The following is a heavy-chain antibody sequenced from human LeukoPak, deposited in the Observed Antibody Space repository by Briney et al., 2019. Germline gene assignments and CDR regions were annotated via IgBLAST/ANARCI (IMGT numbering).Heavy chain of an antibody. D-gene: IGHD2-2*02. CDR3: ARGLRYCSSTSCYSWFDP. CDR1: GFTFRNYD. CDR2: IGTAGDT. J-gene: IGHJ5*02. V-gene: IGHV3-13*01. Sequence: GGSLRLSCAASGFTFRNYDMHWVRQATGKGLEWVSAIGTAGDTYYPGSVKGRFTISRENAKNSLYLQMNSLRAGATAVYYCARGLRYCSSTSCYSWFDPWGQGTLVTVSS.